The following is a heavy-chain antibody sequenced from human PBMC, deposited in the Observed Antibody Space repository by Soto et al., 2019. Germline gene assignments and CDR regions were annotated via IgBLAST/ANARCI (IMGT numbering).Heavy chain of an antibody. J-gene: IGHJ5*02. V-gene: IGHV3-21*01. D-gene: IGHD2-8*01. CDR3: AKVGVLSTDLRWFDL. CDR1: GVAFQTYT. CDR2: ITISGNYI. Sequence: EGQLVESGGGLVKPGGSLRLSCAASGVAFQTYTMELLRQPPGKGLEGVSSITISGNYIYYAESVKGLFTITTDNGRNSVYRHVNSLSAEDTAVYYFAKVGVLSTDLRWFDLWGHGTVVTVSS.